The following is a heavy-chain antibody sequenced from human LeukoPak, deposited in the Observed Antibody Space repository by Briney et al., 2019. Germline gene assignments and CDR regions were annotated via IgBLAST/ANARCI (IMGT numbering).Heavy chain of an antibody. CDR3: ARGPPYIVVVTAIGFFDY. J-gene: IGHJ4*02. CDR1: GGSISSGGYY. Sequence: SETLSLTCTVSGGSISSGGYYWSWIRQHPGRGLEWIGYIYYSGSTYYNPSLKSRVTISVDTSKNQFSLKLSSVTAADTAVYYCARGPPYIVVVTAIGFFDYWGQGTLVTVSS. V-gene: IGHV4-31*03. D-gene: IGHD2-21*02. CDR2: IYYSGST.